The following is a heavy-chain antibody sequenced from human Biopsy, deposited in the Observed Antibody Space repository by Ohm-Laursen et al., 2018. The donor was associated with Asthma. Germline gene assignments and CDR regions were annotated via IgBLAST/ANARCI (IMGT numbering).Heavy chain of an antibody. J-gene: IGHJ1*01. D-gene: IGHD6-19*01. Sequence: SETLSLTCTVSGGSISSSSYYWGWIRQPPGKGLEWIGEINYRGDTNYNPSLESRVSISVDTSTYHFSLRLNSVTAADTAVYYCVRGEEVAGTYFKDWDQGNLVTVSS. V-gene: IGHV4-39*02. CDR3: VRGEEVAGTYFKD. CDR1: GGSISSSSYY. CDR2: INYRGDT.